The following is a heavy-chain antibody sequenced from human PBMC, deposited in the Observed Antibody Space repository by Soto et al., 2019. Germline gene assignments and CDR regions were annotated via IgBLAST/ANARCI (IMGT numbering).Heavy chain of an antibody. J-gene: IGHJ4*02. D-gene: IGHD3-10*01. CDR1: GDSVSTSTAT. CDR3: ARNLYGARDFLGSGSYYASFGS. CDR2: TYYNSIWYT. Sequence: SQALSLTCAISGDSVSTSTATWNWIRKSPSRGLEWLGRTYYNSIWYTDFGPSLKSRITISPDTSKNQFSLQLKSVTPEDTAVYGGARNLYGARDFLGSGSYYASFGSCGEGTRVTVCS. V-gene: IGHV6-1*01.